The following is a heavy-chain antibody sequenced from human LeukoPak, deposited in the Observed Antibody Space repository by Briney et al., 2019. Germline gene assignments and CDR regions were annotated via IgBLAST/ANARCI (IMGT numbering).Heavy chain of an antibody. J-gene: IGHJ4*02. V-gene: IGHV1-18*01. CDR1: GYAFTSYG. CDR2: ISAYNDNT. Sequence: ASVKVSCKASGYAFTSYGISWVRQAPGQGLERMGWISAYNDNTNYAQKFQGRVTMTTDTSTSTAYMELRSLRSDDTAVYYCARGGSSGWRTPNDDYWGQGTLVNVSS. CDR3: ARGGSSGWRTPNDDY. D-gene: IGHD6-19*01.